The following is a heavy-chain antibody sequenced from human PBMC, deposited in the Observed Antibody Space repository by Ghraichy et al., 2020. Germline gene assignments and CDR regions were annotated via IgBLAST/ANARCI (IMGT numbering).Heavy chain of an antibody. V-gene: IGHV3-53*01. CDR2: IYSGGST. D-gene: IGHD4-23*01. CDR1: GFTVSSNY. Sequence: GGSLRLSCAASGFTVSSNYMSWVRQAPGKGLEWVSVIYSGGSTYYADSVKGRFTISRDNSKNTLYLQMNSLRAEDTAVYYCARDGFYGGNSGYYYYYGMDVWGQGTTVTVSS. CDR3: ARDGFYGGNSGYYYYYGMDV. J-gene: IGHJ6*02.